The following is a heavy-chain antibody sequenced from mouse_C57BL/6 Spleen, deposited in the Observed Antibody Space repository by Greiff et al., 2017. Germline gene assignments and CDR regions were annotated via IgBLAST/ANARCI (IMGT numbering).Heavy chain of an antibody. J-gene: IGHJ2*01. Sequence: QVQLQQPGAELVMPGASVKLSCKASGYTFTSYWMHWVKQRPGQGLEWIGEIDPSDSYTNYNQKFKGKSTLTVDKSSSTAYMQLSSLTSEDSAVYYGARRGGYGYDYYCDYWGQGTTLTVSS. V-gene: IGHV1-69*01. CDR3: ARRGGYGYDYYCDY. D-gene: IGHD2-2*01. CDR1: GYTFTSYW. CDR2: IDPSDSYT.